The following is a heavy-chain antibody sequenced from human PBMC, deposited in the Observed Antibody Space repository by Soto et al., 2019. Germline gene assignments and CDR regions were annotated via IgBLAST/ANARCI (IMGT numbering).Heavy chain of an antibody. Sequence: QVQLVQSGAEVKKPGASVKVSCKASGYTFTGYYMHWVRQAPGQGLEWMGWINPNSGGTNYAQKFQGRVTMTRDTSISTAYMELSRLRSDDTAVYYCAREALRLRSDYYGMDVWVQGTTVTVSS. J-gene: IGHJ6*02. D-gene: IGHD4-17*01. CDR1: GYTFTGYY. CDR3: AREALRLRSDYYGMDV. V-gene: IGHV1-2*02. CDR2: INPNSGGT.